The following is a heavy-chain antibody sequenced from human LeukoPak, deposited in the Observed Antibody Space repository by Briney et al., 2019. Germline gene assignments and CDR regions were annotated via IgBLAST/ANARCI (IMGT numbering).Heavy chain of an antibody. Sequence: GGSLRLSCAASGFTFSSYAMSWVRQAPGKGLEWVSAISGSGGSTYYADSVKGRFTISRDNSKNTLYLQMNGLRAEDTAVYYCANWGWDYDSSGYPDYWGQGTLVTVSS. CDR2: ISGSGGST. J-gene: IGHJ4*02. V-gene: IGHV3-23*01. CDR3: ANWGWDYDSSGYPDY. CDR1: GFTFSSYA. D-gene: IGHD3-22*01.